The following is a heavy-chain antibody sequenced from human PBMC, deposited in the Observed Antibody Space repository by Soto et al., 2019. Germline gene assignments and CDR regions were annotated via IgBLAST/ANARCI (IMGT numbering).Heavy chain of an antibody. CDR3: ARLFDTSGWYDY. CDR1: GYSFTIYW. CDR2: IYPGDSDT. D-gene: IGHD6-19*01. Sequence: PGESLKSSCKGSGYSFTIYWIGWVRQMPGKGLERMGIIYPGDSDTRYSPSFQGQVTISADKSITTTYLQWSSLKASDTAIYYCARLFDTSGWYDYWGQGTLVTVS. J-gene: IGHJ4*02. V-gene: IGHV5-51*01.